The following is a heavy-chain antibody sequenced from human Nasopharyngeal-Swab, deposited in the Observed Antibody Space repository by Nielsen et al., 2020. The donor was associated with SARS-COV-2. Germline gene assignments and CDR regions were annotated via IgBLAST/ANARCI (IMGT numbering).Heavy chain of an antibody. Sequence: VRQMPGKELEWVSSISSSSSYIYYADSVKGRFTISRDNAKNSLYLQMNSLRAEDTAVYYCAKDQVTTVTAQNYFDYWGQGTLVTVSS. V-gene: IGHV3-21*01. J-gene: IGHJ4*02. CDR3: AKDQVTTVTAQNYFDY. D-gene: IGHD4-17*01. CDR2: ISSSSSYI.